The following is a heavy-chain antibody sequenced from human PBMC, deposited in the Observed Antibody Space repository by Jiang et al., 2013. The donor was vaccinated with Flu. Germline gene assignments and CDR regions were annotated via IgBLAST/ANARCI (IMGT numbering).Heavy chain of an antibody. Sequence: QLLESGGGVVQPGGSLRLSCAASGFTFSSYGMHWVRQAPGKGLEWVAFIRYDGSNKYYADSVKGRFTISRDNSKNTLYLQMNSLRAEDTAVYYCAKAGYWGYCSGGSCYSEGVDYWGQGTLVTVSS. CDR1: GFTFSSYG. V-gene: IGHV3-30*02. CDR2: IRYDGSNK. D-gene: IGHD2-15*01. J-gene: IGHJ4*02. CDR3: AKAGYWGYCSGGSCYSEGVDY.